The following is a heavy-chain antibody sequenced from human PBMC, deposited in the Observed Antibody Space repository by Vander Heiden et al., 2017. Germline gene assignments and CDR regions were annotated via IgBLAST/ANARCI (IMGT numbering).Heavy chain of an antibody. CDR3: IKETSAGGADV. CDR2: INWNSGRI. CDR1: GFTFPDYS. D-gene: IGHD1-26*01. Sequence: ELKLVESGGAWVLPGGSRRLSRSASGFTFPDYSMHWVRQVPGKGLQWVSGINWNSGRIGYADSVKGRFTISRDNAKNSLYLQMNSLRGEDTALYYCIKETSAGGADVWGQGTTVTVSS. V-gene: IGHV3-9*01. J-gene: IGHJ6*02.